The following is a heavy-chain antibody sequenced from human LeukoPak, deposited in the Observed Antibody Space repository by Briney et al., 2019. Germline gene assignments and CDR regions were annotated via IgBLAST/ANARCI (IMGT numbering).Heavy chain of an antibody. CDR1: GGYISSYY. J-gene: IGHJ4*02. V-gene: IGHV4-4*07. CDR3: ARDRGVTVPDRRLDY. D-gene: IGHD6-19*01. Sequence: SETLSLTCTVSGGYISSYYWSWIRQPAGKGLEWIGRIYTSGSTNYNPSPKSRLTMSVDNSNNQFSLRLTSVTAADTAVYYCARDRGVTVPDRRLDYWGQGTLVTVSS. CDR2: IYTSGST.